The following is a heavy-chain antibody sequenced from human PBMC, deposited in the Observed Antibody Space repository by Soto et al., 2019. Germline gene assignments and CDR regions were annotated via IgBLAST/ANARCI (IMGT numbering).Heavy chain of an antibody. J-gene: IGHJ6*02. D-gene: IGHD3-9*01. Sequence: GSLRLSCVASGFTFSSYAMSWVRQAPGKGLEWVSAISGSGGSTYYADSVKGRFTISRDNSKNTLYLQMNSLRAEDTAVYYCAKDKSFGNYDILTGYYGMDVWGQGTTVTVSS. CDR3: AKDKSFGNYDILTGYYGMDV. CDR1: GFTFSSYA. CDR2: ISGSGGST. V-gene: IGHV3-23*01.